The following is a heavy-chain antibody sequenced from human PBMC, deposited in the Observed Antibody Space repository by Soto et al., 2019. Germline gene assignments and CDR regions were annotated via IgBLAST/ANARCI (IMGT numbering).Heavy chain of an antibody. CDR2: INAGNGNT. V-gene: IGHV1-3*01. CDR3: AKGVTMVRGASYQPQHPLDY. Sequence: ASVKVSCKASGYTFTSYAMHWVRQAPGQRLEWMGWINAGNGNTKYSQKFQGRVTITRDTSASTAYMELSSLRSEDTAVYYCAKGVTMVRGASYQPQHPLDYWGQGALVTVSS. J-gene: IGHJ4*02. CDR1: GYTFTSYA. D-gene: IGHD3-10*01.